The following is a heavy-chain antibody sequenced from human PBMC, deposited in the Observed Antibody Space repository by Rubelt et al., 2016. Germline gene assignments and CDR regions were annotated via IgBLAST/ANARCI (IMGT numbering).Heavy chain of an antibody. CDR2: VTGGSFSI. Sequence: EAQLVESGGGLVKPGGSLRLSCAASGLTFSNSNMHWVRQAPGKGLEWVSSVTGGSFSIYYADSLKGRFPISSENAKNALYKQMNSLSVEDTAVYFCARARSASHADGFDIWGQGTMVTVS. V-gene: IGHV3-21*01. CDR3: ARARSASHADGFDI. CDR1: GLTFSNSN. J-gene: IGHJ3*02.